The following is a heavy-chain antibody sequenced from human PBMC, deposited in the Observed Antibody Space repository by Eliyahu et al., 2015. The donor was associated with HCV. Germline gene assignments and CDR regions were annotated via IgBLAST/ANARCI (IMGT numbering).Heavy chain of an antibody. J-gene: IGHJ6*02. D-gene: IGHD6-6*01. Sequence: QVQLQQWGAGLLKPSETLSLTCAVYGXSFSGYYWXWIRQPPGKGLEWIGEINHSGSTNYNPSLKSRVTISVDTSKNQFSLKLSSVTAADTAVYYCARVGYSSSSNRLYYYYYGMDVWGQGTTVTVSS. CDR3: ARVGYSSSSNRLYYYYYGMDV. V-gene: IGHV4-34*01. CDR2: INHSGST. CDR1: GXSFSGYY.